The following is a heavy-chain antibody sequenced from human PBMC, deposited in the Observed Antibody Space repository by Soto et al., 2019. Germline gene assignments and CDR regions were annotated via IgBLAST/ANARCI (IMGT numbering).Heavy chain of an antibody. D-gene: IGHD3-3*01. CDR2: IIPMFSSS. Sequence: QVQLVQSGAEVKKPGSSVKVSCTASGGTFSDYAFSWVRQAPGQGLEWMGGIIPMFSSSSFAQKFQGRLTITADDSTSTAYMSLSSLGSADTAMYYCAKDLIATVFAVVSGYYHGLDVWGQGTAVTVSS. V-gene: IGHV1-69*01. J-gene: IGHJ6*02. CDR1: GGTFSDYA. CDR3: AKDLIATVFAVVSGYYHGLDV.